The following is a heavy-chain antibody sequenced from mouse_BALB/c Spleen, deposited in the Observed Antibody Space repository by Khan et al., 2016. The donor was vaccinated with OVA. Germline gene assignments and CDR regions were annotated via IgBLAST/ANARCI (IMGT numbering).Heavy chain of an antibody. CDR2: INPSNGGT. J-gene: IGHJ3*01. Sequence: QVQLQQSGAELVKPGASVKLSCKASGYTFNSYYMYWVKQRPGQGLEWIGEINPSNGGTNFNEKFKSKATLTVDKSSSTAYMQLSSLPSEDSAVYYCARGVYGGCAYWGQGTLVTVSA. CDR1: GYTFNSYY. CDR3: ARGVYGGCAY. V-gene: IGHV1S81*02. D-gene: IGHD1-2*01.